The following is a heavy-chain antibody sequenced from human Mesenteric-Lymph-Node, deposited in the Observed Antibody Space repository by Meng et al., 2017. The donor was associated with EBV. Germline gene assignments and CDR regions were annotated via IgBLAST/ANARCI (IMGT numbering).Heavy chain of an antibody. V-gene: IGHV1-46*01. J-gene: IGHJ4*02. CDR2: INPGGGTT. CDR3: AREGGQ. CDR1: GYSFTTYY. Sequence: QVQLVQSGAEVKNPGASVKVSCKASGYSFTTYYIYWVRQAPGQGLEWMGLINPGGGTTNYAQKFQGRVTMTSDTSTGTVYMELSSLRSEDTAVYYCAREGGQWGQGTLVTVFS. D-gene: IGHD3-16*01.